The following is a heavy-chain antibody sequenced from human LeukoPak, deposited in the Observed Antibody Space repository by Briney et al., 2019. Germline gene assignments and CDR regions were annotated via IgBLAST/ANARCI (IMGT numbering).Heavy chain of an antibody. J-gene: IGHJ6*03. D-gene: IGHD5-12*01. V-gene: IGHV1-69*06. CDR2: IIPIFGTG. Sequence: GASVKVSGKASGGTFSSYAISWVRQAPGQGLEWMGGIIPIFGTGNYAQKFRGRVTITADKSTSTAYMELSSLRSEDTAVYYCARVGGYSGYDFGTPGEGDLYYYYYMDVWGKGTTVTVSS. CDR1: GGTFSSYA. CDR3: ARVGGYSGYDFGTPGEGDLYYYYYMDV.